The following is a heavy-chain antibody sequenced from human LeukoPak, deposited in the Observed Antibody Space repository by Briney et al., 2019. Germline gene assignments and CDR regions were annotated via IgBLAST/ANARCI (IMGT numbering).Heavy chain of an antibody. CDR1: GYTLTALS. CDR3: VDPYSYDSSGYYVP. CDR2: FDPEDGET. V-gene: IGHV1-24*01. J-gene: IGHJ5*02. Sequence: ASVTVSCKVSGYTLTALSMHWVRQAPGKGLEWMGGFDPEDGETIFSQKFQGRVTMTEDTSTDTAYMELSSLRSEDTAVYYCVDPYSYDSSGYYVPWGQGTLVTVSS. D-gene: IGHD3-22*01.